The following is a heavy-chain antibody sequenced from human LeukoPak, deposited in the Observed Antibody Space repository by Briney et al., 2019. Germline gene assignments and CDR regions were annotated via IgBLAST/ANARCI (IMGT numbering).Heavy chain of an antibody. Sequence: GGSLRLSCAASGFTFSSYGMHWVRQAPGKGLEWVAFIRYDGSNKYYADSVKGRFTISRDNSKNTLYLQMNSLRAEDTAVYYCAKESPYYYGSGSYYSDVGYYYMDVWGKGTTVTISS. CDR2: IRYDGSNK. D-gene: IGHD3-10*01. V-gene: IGHV3-30*02. CDR3: AKESPYYYGSGSYYSDVGYYYMDV. J-gene: IGHJ6*03. CDR1: GFTFSSYG.